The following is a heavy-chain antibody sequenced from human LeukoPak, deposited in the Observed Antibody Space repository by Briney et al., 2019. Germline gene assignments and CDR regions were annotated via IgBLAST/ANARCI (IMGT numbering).Heavy chain of an antibody. CDR3: ARGRSGSHHFDS. CDR1: GFTFASNG. J-gene: IGHJ4*02. Sequence: PGGSLRLSCAASGFTFASNGMHWVRQAPGKGLEWVAIISYDGSNKYYADSVKGRFTISRDNSKNTLYLQMNSLRADDTAVYYCARGRSGSHHFDSWGQGTLVTVPS. D-gene: IGHD3-10*01. CDR2: ISYDGSNK. V-gene: IGHV3-30*03.